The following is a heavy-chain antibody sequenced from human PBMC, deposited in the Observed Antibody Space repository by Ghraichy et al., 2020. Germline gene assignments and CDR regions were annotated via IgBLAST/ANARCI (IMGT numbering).Heavy chain of an antibody. CDR3: ARGSNWAHFFDY. Sequence: LSLTCAASGFTFSSYAMSWVRQAPGKGLEWVSYFAGSNNIIYYAASVKGRFTISRDNAKSSLYLQMNSLRAEDTAVYYCARGSNWAHFFDYWGQGTLVTVSS. J-gene: IGHJ4*02. CDR2: FAGSNNII. D-gene: IGHD2-8*01. CDR1: GFTFSSYA. V-gene: IGHV3-48*04.